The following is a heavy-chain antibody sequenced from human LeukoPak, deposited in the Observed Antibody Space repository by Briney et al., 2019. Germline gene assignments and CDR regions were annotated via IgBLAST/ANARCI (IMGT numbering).Heavy chain of an antibody. Sequence: SETLSLTCAVYGGSFSGYYWSWIRQPPGKGLEWIGEIYHSGSTNYNPSLKSRVTISVDKSKNQFSLKLSSVTAADTAVYYCARVVGGFDYWGQGTLVTVSS. V-gene: IGHV4-34*01. D-gene: IGHD1-26*01. J-gene: IGHJ4*02. CDR2: IYHSGST. CDR3: ARVVGGFDY. CDR1: GGSFSGYY.